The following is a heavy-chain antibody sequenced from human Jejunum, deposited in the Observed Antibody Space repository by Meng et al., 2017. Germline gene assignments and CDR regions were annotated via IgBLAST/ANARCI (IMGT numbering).Heavy chain of an antibody. J-gene: IGHJ4*02. V-gene: IGHV3-23*01. Sequence: GGSLRLSCAASGFTFSTYAMSWVRQAPGKGLEWVSGMSGNSATTYYADSVKGRFTISRDNSKNSLYLQMNSLRAEDTAVYYCAKRGPYCNGATCYYYFASWGQGTLVTVSS. CDR2: MSGNSATT. CDR1: GFTFSTYA. D-gene: IGHD2-15*01. CDR3: AKRGPYCNGATCYYYFAS.